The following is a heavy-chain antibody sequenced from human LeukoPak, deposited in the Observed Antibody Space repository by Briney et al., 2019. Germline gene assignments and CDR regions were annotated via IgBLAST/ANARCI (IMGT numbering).Heavy chain of an antibody. V-gene: IGHV3-21*01. CDR3: ARDSSSWYVRPFDY. CDR2: ISTSSSYI. J-gene: IGHJ4*02. CDR1: GFTFSSYN. D-gene: IGHD6-13*01. Sequence: GGSLRLSCAASGFTFSSYNMNWVRQAPGKGLEWVSSISTSSSYIYYADSVKGRFTISRDNAKNSLYLQMNSLRAEDTAVYYCARDSSSWYVRPFDYWGQGNLVTVSS.